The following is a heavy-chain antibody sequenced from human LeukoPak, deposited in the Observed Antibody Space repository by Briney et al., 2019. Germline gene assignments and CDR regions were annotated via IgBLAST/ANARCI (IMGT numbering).Heavy chain of an antibody. D-gene: IGHD2-15*01. V-gene: IGHV3-20*04. CDR1: GFTFDDYG. Sequence: GGSLRLSCAASGFTFDDYGMSWVRQAPGKGLEWVSGINWNGGSTGYADSVKGRFTISRDNSKNTLYLQMNSLRAEDTAVYYCARGDNLVVVNYWGQGTLVTVSS. J-gene: IGHJ4*02. CDR2: INWNGGST. CDR3: ARGDNLVVVNY.